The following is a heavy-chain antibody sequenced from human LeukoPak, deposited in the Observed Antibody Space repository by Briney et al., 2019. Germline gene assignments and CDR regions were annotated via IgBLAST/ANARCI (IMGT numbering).Heavy chain of an antibody. Sequence: KASETLSLTCAVYGGSFSGYYWSWIRQPPGKGLEWIGEINHSGSTNYNPSLKSRVTISVDTSKNQFSLKLSSVTAADTAVYYCARDRLGSRVSDSSGWYPYSYWGQGTLVTVSS. CDR3: ARDRLGSRVSDSSGWYPYSY. V-gene: IGHV4-34*01. CDR2: INHSGST. J-gene: IGHJ4*02. CDR1: GGSFSGYY. D-gene: IGHD6-19*01.